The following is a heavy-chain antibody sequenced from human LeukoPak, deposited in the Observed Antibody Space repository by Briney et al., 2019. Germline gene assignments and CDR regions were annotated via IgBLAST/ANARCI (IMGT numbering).Heavy chain of an antibody. D-gene: IGHD5-24*01. J-gene: IGHJ4*02. Sequence: ASVKVSCTASGYTFTSYGISWVRQAPGQGLEWMGWISAYNGNTNYAQKLQGRVTMTTDTSTSTAYMELRSLRSDDTAVYYCARDGRRWLQLRSTFDYWGQGTLVTVSS. CDR3: ARDGRRWLQLRSTFDY. CDR2: ISAYNGNT. V-gene: IGHV1-18*01. CDR1: GYTFTSYG.